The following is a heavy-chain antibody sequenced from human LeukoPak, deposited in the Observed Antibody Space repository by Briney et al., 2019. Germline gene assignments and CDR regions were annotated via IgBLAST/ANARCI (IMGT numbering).Heavy chain of an antibody. Sequence: GGSLRLSCAASGFTFSSYSKNWVRQAPGKGLEWVSYISSSSSTIYYADSVKGRFNISRDNAKNSLYLQMNSLRAEDTAVYYCARPYSGSYYAFDYWGQGTLVTVSS. CDR1: GFTFSSYS. CDR2: ISSSSSTI. D-gene: IGHD1-26*01. J-gene: IGHJ4*02. CDR3: ARPYSGSYYAFDY. V-gene: IGHV3-48*04.